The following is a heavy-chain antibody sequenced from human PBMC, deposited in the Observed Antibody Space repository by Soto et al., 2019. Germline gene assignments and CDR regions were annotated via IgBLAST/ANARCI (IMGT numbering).Heavy chain of an antibody. D-gene: IGHD2-8*01. CDR2: INSDGTNT. CDR1: GFTLSNYW. Sequence: EVQLVESGGDLVQPGGSLRLSCEASGFTLSNYWIHWVRQAPGKGLVWVSRINSDGTNTRYADSVRGRFAIARDNAKNTVYLQMNCLRAEGTAVYYCARDLIAKDAFDIWGQGTMVTVSS. J-gene: IGHJ3*02. CDR3: ARDLIAKDAFDI. V-gene: IGHV3-74*01.